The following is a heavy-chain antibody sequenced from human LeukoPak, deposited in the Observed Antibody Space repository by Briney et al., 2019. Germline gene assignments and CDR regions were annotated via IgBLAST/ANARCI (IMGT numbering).Heavy chain of an antibody. V-gene: IGHV4-4*02. J-gene: IGHJ4*02. D-gene: IGHD3-22*01. CDR1: VGSISSSNW. Sequence: SETLSLTCAVSVGSISSSNWWSWVRQPSGKGLEWIGEIYHSGSTNYNPSLKSRVTISVDKSKNQFSLKLSSVTAADTAVYYCARVQTSLGDSSGYYFDYWGQGTLVTVSS. CDR2: IYHSGST. CDR3: ARVQTSLGDSSGYYFDY.